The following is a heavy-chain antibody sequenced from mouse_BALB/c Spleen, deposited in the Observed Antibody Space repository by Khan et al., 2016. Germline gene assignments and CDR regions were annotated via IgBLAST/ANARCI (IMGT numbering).Heavy chain of an antibody. D-gene: IGHD2-3*01. CDR1: GYTFTNYG. V-gene: IGHV9-3-1*01. CDR2: INTDTGEP. J-gene: IGHJ4*01. CDR3: ASIYDGYYLGLYYAMDY. Sequence: QIQLVQSGPELKKPGETVKISCKASGYTFTNYGMNWVKQAPGKGLKWMGWINTDTGEPTYADDFKGRFAFSLETSASTAYFQINNLKNEDTATYFCASIYDGYYLGLYYAMDYWGQGTSVTVSS.